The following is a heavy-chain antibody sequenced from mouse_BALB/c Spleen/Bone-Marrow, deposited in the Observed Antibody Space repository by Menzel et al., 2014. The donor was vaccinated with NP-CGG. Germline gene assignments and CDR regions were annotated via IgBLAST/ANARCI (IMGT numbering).Heavy chain of an antibody. D-gene: IGHD2-3*01. J-gene: IGHJ4*01. CDR2: ITSGGGYT. CDR1: GFTFSSYT. CDR3: TRDLYDGYSYYAMDY. V-gene: IGHV5-6-4*01. Sequence: EVMLVESGGGLVKPGGFLKLSCAASGFTFSSYTMSWVRQTPEKRLEWVATITSGGGYTYYPDSVKGRFTISRDNAKSTLYLQMSSLKSEDTAMYYCTRDLYDGYSYYAMDYWGQGTSVTVSS.